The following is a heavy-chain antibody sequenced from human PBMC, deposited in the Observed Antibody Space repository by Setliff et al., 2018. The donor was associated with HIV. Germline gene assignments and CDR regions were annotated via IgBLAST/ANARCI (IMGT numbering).Heavy chain of an antibody. CDR2: INPSGGSA. J-gene: IGHJ3*02. CDR1: GYTFTSYY. D-gene: IGHD3-22*01. Sequence: ASVKVSCNASGYTFTSYYLHWVRKAPGQGLGWMGMINPSGGSASYAQKFQGRVTMSRDTSTSTVYMEVTSLRSEDTAVYYCARDYFASSAYHYGFGDFDIWGQGTMVTVSS. CDR3: ARDYFASSAYHYGFGDFDI. V-gene: IGHV1-46*01.